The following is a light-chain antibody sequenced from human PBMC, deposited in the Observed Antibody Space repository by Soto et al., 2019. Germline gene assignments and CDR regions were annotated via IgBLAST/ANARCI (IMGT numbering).Light chain of an antibody. Sequence: EIVLTQSPVTLSVSPGERATLSCRASQSVSSNNLAWYQQKPGQAPRLLIYGSSGRATGIPDRFRGSGSGTDFTLTISRLEPEDFAVYYCQHYGSSTRTFGQGTKVDIK. CDR3: QHYGSSTRT. CDR1: QSVSSNN. J-gene: IGKJ1*01. V-gene: IGKV3-20*01. CDR2: GSS.